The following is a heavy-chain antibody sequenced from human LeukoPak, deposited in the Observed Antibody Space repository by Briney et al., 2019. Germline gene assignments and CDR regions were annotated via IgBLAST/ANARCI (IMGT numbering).Heavy chain of an antibody. J-gene: IGHJ3*02. V-gene: IGHV3-30*02. CDR2: LAYDGTNE. Sequence: GGSLRLSCATSGFTFSIYAMHWVRHAPGKGLEWEALLAYDGTNEYYADSVKGRFTISRDNSKNTLYLQMNSLRAEDTAVYYCARLRDGYNYDAFDIWGQGTMVTVSS. D-gene: IGHD5-24*01. CDR3: ARLRDGYNYDAFDI. CDR1: GFTFSIYA.